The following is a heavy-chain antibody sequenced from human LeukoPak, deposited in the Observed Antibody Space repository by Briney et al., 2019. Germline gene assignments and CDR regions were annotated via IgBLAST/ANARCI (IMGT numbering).Heavy chain of an antibody. V-gene: IGHV4-61*08. D-gene: IGHD2/OR15-2a*01. Sequence: SETLSLTCTVSGGSISSGVYYWSWIRQPPGKGLEWIAYISDIGSINYNPSLKSRVTISLDTSKNQFSLKLSSVTAADTAVYYCAGHHPRNTVDFWGQGTLVTVSS. CDR3: AGHHPRNTVDF. CDR2: ISDIGSI. CDR1: GGSISSGVYY. J-gene: IGHJ4*02.